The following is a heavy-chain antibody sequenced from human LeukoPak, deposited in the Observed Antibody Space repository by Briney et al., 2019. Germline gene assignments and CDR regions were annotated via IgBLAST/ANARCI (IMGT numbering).Heavy chain of an antibody. CDR1: GFTSDHFDDYG. V-gene: IGHV3-15*01. CDR2: IRSKSHGGST. D-gene: IGHD3/OR15-3a*01. CDR3: TTFADFWTPLSFDY. J-gene: IGHJ4*02. Sequence: GGSLRLSCAASGFTSDHFDDYGISWVRQAPGKGLEWVGRIRSKSHGGSTDYAAPVKDRFTISRDDSRNTLYLQMNSLKTEDTAVYYCTTFADFWTPLSFDYWGRGTLVTVSS.